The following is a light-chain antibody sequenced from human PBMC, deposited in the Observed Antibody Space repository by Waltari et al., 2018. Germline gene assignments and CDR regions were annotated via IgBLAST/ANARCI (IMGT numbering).Light chain of an antibody. CDR1: QSISSW. CDR2: KAS. J-gene: IGKJ1*01. CDR3: QQYNSYSPRT. V-gene: IGKV1-5*03. Sequence: DIQMTQSPSTLSASVGDRVTITCRASQSISSWLVWYQQKPGKAPKLLIYKASSLESGVPSRFSGSGSGTEFTLTISSLQPDDFATYYCQQYNSYSPRTFGQGTKVEIK.